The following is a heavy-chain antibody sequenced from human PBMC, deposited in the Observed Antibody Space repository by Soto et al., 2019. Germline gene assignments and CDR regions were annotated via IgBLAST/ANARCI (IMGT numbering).Heavy chain of an antibody. CDR3: VREPWGFSGTWYDY. Sequence: GSLRLACSASQFSFSSYWMHWVRQVPGKGPAWVSRINHDGSKTEYADSVKGRFTISRDNTNNTLYLQMNSLRVEDTDMYYCVREPWGFSGTWYDYWGQGTLVTVYS. D-gene: IGHD6-13*01. CDR1: QFSFSSYW. J-gene: IGHJ4*02. CDR2: INHDGSKT. V-gene: IGHV3-74*01.